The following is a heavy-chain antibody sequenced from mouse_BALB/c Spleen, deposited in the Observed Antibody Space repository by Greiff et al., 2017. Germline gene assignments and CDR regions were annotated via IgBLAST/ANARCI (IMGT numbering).Heavy chain of an antibody. CDR3: ARRRGVAGYWYFDG. V-gene: IGHV2-2*02. Sequence: QVQLQQSGPGLVQPSQSLSITCTVSGFSLTSYGVHWVRQSPGKGLEWLGVIWSGGSTDYNAAFISRLSISKDNSKSQVFFKMNSVQANDTAIYYSARRRGVAGYWYFDGGGEGRTVNVSS. J-gene: IGHJ1*01. CDR2: IWSGGST. CDR1: GFSLTSYG. D-gene: IGHD1-1*02.